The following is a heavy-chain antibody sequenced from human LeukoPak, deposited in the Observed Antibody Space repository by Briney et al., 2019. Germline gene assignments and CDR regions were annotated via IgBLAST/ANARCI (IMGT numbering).Heavy chain of an antibody. CDR2: IYSGGST. J-gene: IGHJ4*02. CDR1: GFTFSSNY. Sequence: GGSLRLSCAASGFTFSSNYMSWVRQAPGKGLEWGSVIYSGGSTYYPDSVKGRFTISRDNSKNTLYLQMNSLRAEDTAVYYCARVGRYSGSFNYFDYWGQGTLVTVSS. CDR3: ARVGRYSGSFNYFDY. D-gene: IGHD1-26*01. V-gene: IGHV3-53*01.